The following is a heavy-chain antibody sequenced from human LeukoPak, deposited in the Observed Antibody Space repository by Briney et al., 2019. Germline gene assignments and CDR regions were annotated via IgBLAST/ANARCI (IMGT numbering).Heavy chain of an antibody. CDR2: ISPSSGGT. CDR3: ARGRGVTTVTYPDY. Sequence: ASVKVSCKASGYTFTGYHMYWVRQAPGQGLEWMGWISPSSGGTNYAQVFQGRVTMTRDTSISTAYMEPTSLTSDDTAVYYCARGRGVTTVTYPDYWGQGTLVTVSS. J-gene: IGHJ4*02. D-gene: IGHD4-17*01. CDR1: GYTFTGYH. V-gene: IGHV1-2*02.